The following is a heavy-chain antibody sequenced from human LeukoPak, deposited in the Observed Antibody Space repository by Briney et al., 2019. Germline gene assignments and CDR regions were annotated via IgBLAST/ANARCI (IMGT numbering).Heavy chain of an antibody. V-gene: IGHV4-34*01. CDR1: GGSFSGYY. J-gene: IGHJ6*02. Sequence: SETLSLTCAVYGGSFSGYYWSWIRQPPGKGLEWIGEINHSGSTNYNPSLKSRVTISVDTSKNQSSLKLSSVTAADTAVYYCARAAYYSNYDYYGMDVWGQGTTVTVSS. CDR3: ARAAYYSNYDYYGMDV. CDR2: INHSGST. D-gene: IGHD4-4*01.